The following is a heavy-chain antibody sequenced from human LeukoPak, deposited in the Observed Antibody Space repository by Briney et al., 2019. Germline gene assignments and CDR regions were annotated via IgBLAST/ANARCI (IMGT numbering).Heavy chain of an antibody. CDR1: GFTFSSYA. V-gene: IGHV3-23*01. Sequence: GGSLRLSCAASGFTFSSYAMSWVRQAPGKGLEWVSAISNSGSRTYYADSVKGRFTISRDNSKFTLYLQMSNLSAEDTAVYDCAKDRVSGSGSNGYGALDIWGQGTMVTVSS. CDR3: AKDRVSGSGSNGYGALDI. J-gene: IGHJ3*02. D-gene: IGHD6-19*01. CDR2: ISNSGSRT.